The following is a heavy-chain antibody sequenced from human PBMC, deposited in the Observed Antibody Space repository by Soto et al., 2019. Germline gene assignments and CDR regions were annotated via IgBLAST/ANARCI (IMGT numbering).Heavy chain of an antibody. CDR3: AHKGPEDWPLDY. CDR2: IYCDDGK. CDR1: GFSLSTSGEG. V-gene: IGHV2-5*02. Sequence: QITLKESGPTLVRPTQTLTLTCAFSGFSLSTSGEGVGWIRQPPGKAVEWLAVIYCDDGKHNSPSLRSKLTTTTDTSKNQVVLTMTNMDPMDTGTYYCAHKGPEDWPLDYWGQGTLVTVSS. D-gene: IGHD3-9*01. J-gene: IGHJ4*02.